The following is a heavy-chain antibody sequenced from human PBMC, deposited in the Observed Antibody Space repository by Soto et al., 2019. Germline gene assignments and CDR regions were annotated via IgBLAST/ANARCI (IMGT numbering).Heavy chain of an antibody. CDR1: GFTFSSYG. CDR3: ARLLWFGEDDYYGMDV. J-gene: IGHJ6*02. D-gene: IGHD3-10*01. Sequence: GGSLRLSCAASGFTFSSYGMHWVRQAPGKGLEWAAVIWYDGSNKYYADSVKGRFTISRDNSKNTLYLQMNSLRAEDTAVYYCARLLWFGEDDYYGMDVWVQVTTVIVSS. CDR2: IWYDGSNK. V-gene: IGHV3-33*01.